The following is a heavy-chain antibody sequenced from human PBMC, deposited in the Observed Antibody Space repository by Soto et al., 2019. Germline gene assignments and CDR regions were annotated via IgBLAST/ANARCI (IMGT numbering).Heavy chain of an antibody. CDR1: GFTFSSYS. Sequence: GGSLRLSCAASGFTFSSYSMNWVRQAPGKGLEWVSSISSSSSYIYYADSVKGRFTISRDNAKNSLYLQMNSLRAEDTAVYYCAFVQGGIGDAFDIWGQGTMVTVSS. CDR3: AFVQGGIGDAFDI. V-gene: IGHV3-21*01. D-gene: IGHD3-10*02. CDR2: ISSSSSYI. J-gene: IGHJ3*02.